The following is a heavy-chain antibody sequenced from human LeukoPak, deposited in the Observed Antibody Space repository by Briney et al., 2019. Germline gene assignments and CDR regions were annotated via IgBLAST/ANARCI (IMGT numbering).Heavy chain of an antibody. V-gene: IGHV1-69*13. D-gene: IGHD3-3*01. J-gene: IGHJ6*03. CDR1: GGTFSSYA. Sequence: SVKVSCKASGGTFSSYAISWVRQAPGQGLEWMGGIIPIFGTANYAQKFQGRVTITADESTSTAYMELSSLRSEDTAVYYCARDGARFLEWLFYPPGNYYYYMDVWGKGTTVTVSS. CDR2: IIPIFGTA. CDR3: ARDGARFLEWLFYPPGNYYYYMDV.